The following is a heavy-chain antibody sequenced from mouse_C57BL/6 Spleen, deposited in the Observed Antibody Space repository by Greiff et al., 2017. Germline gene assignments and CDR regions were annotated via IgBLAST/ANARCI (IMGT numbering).Heavy chain of an antibody. D-gene: IGHD1-1*01. CDR2: INPSNGGT. J-gene: IGHJ3*01. Sequence: QVQLQQPGTELVKPGASVKLSCKASGYTFTSYWMHWVKQRPGQGLEWIGNINPSNGGTNYNEKFKSKATLTVDKSSSTAYMQLSSLTSEDSAVYYWASGRGDYYYGGSSSWFADRGQGTLVTVSA. CDR1: GYTFTSYW. V-gene: IGHV1-53*01. CDR3: ASGRGDYYYGGSSSWFAD.